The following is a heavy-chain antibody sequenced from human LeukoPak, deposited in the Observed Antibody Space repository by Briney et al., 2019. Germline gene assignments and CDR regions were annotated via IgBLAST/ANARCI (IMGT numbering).Heavy chain of an antibody. J-gene: IGHJ4*02. V-gene: IGHV1-18*04. CDR3: ARRTLDSNGHVFGHPTEPFYFDF. D-gene: IGHD6-19*01. Sequence: ASVKVSCKTSGYTFTGYYMHWVRQAPGQGLEWVGWISVYNDATSYAQKLQGRVSLTTDPSTNTAYMELNSLRSDDTAIYYCARRTLDSNGHVFGHPTEPFYFDFWGQGTLVTVSS. CDR1: GYTFTGYY. CDR2: ISVYNDAT.